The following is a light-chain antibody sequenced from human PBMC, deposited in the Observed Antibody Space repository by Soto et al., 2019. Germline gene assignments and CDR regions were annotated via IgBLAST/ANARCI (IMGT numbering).Light chain of an antibody. CDR3: QHYGRSPLT. CDR2: GAS. J-gene: IGKJ1*01. CDR1: QSVSSNY. V-gene: IGKV3-20*01. Sequence: EIVLTQSPGTLSLSPGERATLSCRASQSVSSNYLAWYQQKPGQAPRLLIYGASSRATGIPDRFSGSGSGLAFTLTISTLDTYFVTAYYCQHYGRSPLTFGQGSKLEI.